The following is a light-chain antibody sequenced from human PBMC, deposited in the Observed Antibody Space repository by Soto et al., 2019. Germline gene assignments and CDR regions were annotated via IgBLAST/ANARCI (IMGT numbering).Light chain of an antibody. CDR1: QSINTW. CDR3: QHYNTYSGT. CDR2: RAS. V-gene: IGKV1-5*03. J-gene: IGKJ3*01. Sequence: DIQMTQSPSTLFASVGDRVTITCRASQSINTWLAWYQQKPGKAPKLLIYRASTLESGVPSRFSGSGSGTELTLTISSLQPDDFSTYYCQHYNTYSGTFGPGTKVDI.